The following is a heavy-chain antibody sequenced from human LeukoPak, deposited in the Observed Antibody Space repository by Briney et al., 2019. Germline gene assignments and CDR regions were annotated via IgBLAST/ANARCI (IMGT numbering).Heavy chain of an antibody. Sequence: PSESLSLTCTVSGGSISSSCLYWVWQPPRPGLGLEWIVGPYYGGSTYYNVSLESRVTMSVDTSKDQFSLKLSSVAAADTAVYYCARRRGYSYGYGGDIDVWGQGTTVTVSS. V-gene: IGHV4-39*01. CDR3: ARRRGYSYGYGGDIDV. D-gene: IGHD5-18*01. CDR1: GGSISSSCLY. CDR2: PYYGGST. J-gene: IGHJ6*02.